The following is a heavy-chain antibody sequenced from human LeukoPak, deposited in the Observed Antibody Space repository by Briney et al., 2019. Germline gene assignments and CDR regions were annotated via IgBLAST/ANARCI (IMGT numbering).Heavy chain of an antibody. V-gene: IGHV3-23*01. CDR3: AKNQLPVVVPAAMGY. J-gene: IGHJ4*02. D-gene: IGHD2-2*01. CDR1: GFTFSSYA. Sequence: GGSLRLSCAASGFTFSSYAMSWVRQAPGKGLEWVSAISGSGGSTYYADSVKGRFTISRDNSKNTLYLQMNSLRAEDTAVYYCAKNQLPVVVPAAMGYWGQGTLVTVSS. CDR2: ISGSGGST.